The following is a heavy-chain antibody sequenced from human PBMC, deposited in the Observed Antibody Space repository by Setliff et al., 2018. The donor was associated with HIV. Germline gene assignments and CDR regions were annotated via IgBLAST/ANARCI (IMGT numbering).Heavy chain of an antibody. V-gene: IGHV2-5*02. CDR2: IYWDDDK. D-gene: IGHD3-10*01. J-gene: IGHJ3*02. Sequence: SGPTLVNPTQTLTLTCTFSGFSLSTTGVGVGWIRQPPGKALECLALIYWDDDKRHSPSLKNRLTITKDTSKNQVVLTMTNMDPVDTATYYCAHRDYGSVLDAFDIWGQGTMVTVSS. CDR3: AHRDYGSVLDAFDI. CDR1: GFSLSTTGVG.